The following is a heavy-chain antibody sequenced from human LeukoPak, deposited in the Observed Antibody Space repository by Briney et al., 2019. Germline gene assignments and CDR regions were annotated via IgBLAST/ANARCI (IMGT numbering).Heavy chain of an antibody. Sequence: PGGSLRLSCAASGFTFSSYGMHWARQAPGEGLEWVAVISYDGSNKYYADSVKGRFTISRDNSKNTLYLQMNSLRAEDTAVYYCAKDPLSTVVSYFDYWGQGTLVTVSS. J-gene: IGHJ4*02. CDR2: ISYDGSNK. CDR1: GFTFSSYG. D-gene: IGHD4-23*01. CDR3: AKDPLSTVVSYFDY. V-gene: IGHV3-30*18.